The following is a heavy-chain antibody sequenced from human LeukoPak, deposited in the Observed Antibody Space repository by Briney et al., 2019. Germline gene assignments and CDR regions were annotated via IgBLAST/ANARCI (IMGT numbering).Heavy chain of an antibody. J-gene: IGHJ4*02. CDR2: VSSSGRTI. CDR3: ARDGVATNDY. CDR1: GFTFSSYG. Sequence: GGSLRLSCAASGFTFSSYGMNWVRQAPGKGLEWVSYVSSSGRTIYYTDSVKGRFTMSRDNSRDMIYLQMGSLRVEDTAVYYCARDGVATNDYWGQGILVAVSS. V-gene: IGHV3-48*03. D-gene: IGHD5-12*01.